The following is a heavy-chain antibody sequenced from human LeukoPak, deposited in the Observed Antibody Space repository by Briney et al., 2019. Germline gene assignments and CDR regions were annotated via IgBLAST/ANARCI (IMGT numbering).Heavy chain of an antibody. CDR1: GYSIAHGFF. CDR2: LYHSGTT. J-gene: IGHJ2*01. CDR3: ARVEVPRDINDWYFDL. D-gene: IGHD2-15*01. V-gene: IGHV4-38-2*02. Sequence: KSSETLSLTCTVSGYSIAHGFFWAWIRHPPGGGLEWIGSLYHSGTTYYNTSLKRRISTSVDTSKNQFSLKLRLVTAADTAVYYCARVEVPRDINDWYFDLWGRGTLVTVSS.